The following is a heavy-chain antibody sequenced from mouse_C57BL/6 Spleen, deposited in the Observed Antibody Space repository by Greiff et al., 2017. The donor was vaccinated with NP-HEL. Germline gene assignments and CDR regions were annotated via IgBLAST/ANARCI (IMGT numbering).Heavy chain of an antibody. CDR2: ISYDGSN. Sequence: EVQLQQSGPGLVKPSQSLSLTCSVTGYSITSGYYWNWIRQFPGNKLEWMGYISYDGSNNYNPSLKNRISITRDTSKNQFSLKLNSVTTEDTATYYCARGEIYYGSSYDWYFDVWGTGTTVTVSS. V-gene: IGHV3-6*01. J-gene: IGHJ1*03. CDR3: ARGEIYYGSSYDWYFDV. D-gene: IGHD1-1*01. CDR1: GYSITSGYY.